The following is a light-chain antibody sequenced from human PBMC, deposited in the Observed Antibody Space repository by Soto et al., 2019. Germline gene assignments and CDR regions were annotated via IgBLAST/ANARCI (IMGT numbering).Light chain of an antibody. CDR3: SSYTAIGVGV. J-gene: IGLJ2*01. V-gene: IGLV2-14*03. Sequence: QSALTQPASVSGSPGQSITISCTGTDSDVGGYNYVSWYQHHPGNAPKFMIYNVSYRPSGVSNRFSGSKSGNTASLTISGLQAEDEADYYCSSYTAIGVGVFGGGTKLTVL. CDR2: NVS. CDR1: DSDVGGYNY.